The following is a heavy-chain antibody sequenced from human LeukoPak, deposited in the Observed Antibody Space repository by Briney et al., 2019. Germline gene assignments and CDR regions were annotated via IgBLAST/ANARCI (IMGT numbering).Heavy chain of an antibody. D-gene: IGHD6-13*01. Sequence: ASVKVSCRASGNTFTNHPMNWVRQAPGQGLEWMGWINTNTGNPTYAQGFTGRFVFSLDTSVSTAYLQISGLKAEDTAVYYCATFMAAAGPGPGYFDYWGQGTLVTVSS. CDR2: INTNTGNP. V-gene: IGHV7-4-1*02. CDR3: ATFMAAAGPGPGYFDY. CDR1: GNTFTNHP. J-gene: IGHJ4*02.